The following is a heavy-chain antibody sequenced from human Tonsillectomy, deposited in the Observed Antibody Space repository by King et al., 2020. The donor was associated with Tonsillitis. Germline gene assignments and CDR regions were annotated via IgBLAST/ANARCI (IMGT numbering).Heavy chain of an antibody. Sequence: VQLVQSGGGVVQPGRSLRLSCAASGFTFSSYGMHWVRQAPGKGLEWVAVISYAGRNKYYADSVKGRFTISRDNYKNTLYLQMNSLRAEDTGVYYCEKDLGIGGDGGFMDVWGQGNTVTVSS. D-gene: IGHD3-10*01. V-gene: IGHV3-30*18. CDR2: ISYAGRNK. J-gene: IGHJ6*01. CDR3: EKDLGIGGDGGFMDV. CDR1: GFTFSSYG.